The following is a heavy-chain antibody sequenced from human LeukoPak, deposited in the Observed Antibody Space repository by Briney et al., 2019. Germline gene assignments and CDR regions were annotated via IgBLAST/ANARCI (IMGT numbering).Heavy chain of an antibody. J-gene: IGHJ4*02. D-gene: IGHD3-3*02. CDR1: GFTFSSYT. CDR2: VSGRSDKI. CDR3: ARAFSRDVDY. Sequence: GGSLRLSCAASGFTFSSYTMNWVRQAPGKGLEWISFVSGRSDKIYYADSVKGRFTISRDNSKNTLYLQMNSLRAEDTAVYYCARAFSRDVDYWGQGTLVTVSS. V-gene: IGHV3-48*01.